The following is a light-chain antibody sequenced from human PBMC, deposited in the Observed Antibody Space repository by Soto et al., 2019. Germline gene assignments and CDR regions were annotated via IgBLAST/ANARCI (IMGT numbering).Light chain of an antibody. CDR1: SSDVGDYNY. CDR2: DVS. CDR3: SSYTSSSTL. V-gene: IGLV2-14*01. Sequence: QSALTQPASVSGSPGQSITISCTGTSSDVGDYNYVSWYQQHPGKAPKRMLYDVSNRPSGISNRFSGSKSGNTASLPLSGLQAEDDADYYCSSYTSSSTLFGTGTKLTVL. J-gene: IGLJ1*01.